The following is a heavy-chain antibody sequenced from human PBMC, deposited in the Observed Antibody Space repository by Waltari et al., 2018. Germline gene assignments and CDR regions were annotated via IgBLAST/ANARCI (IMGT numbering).Heavy chain of an antibody. CDR1: GFTFEDFT. CDR3: ARDDHGQQLAY. J-gene: IGHJ1*01. V-gene: IGHV3-43*01. CDR2: ISWDGGDR. Sequence: EVRLVESVGVGVQPGGSLRLSCDGSGFTFEDFTMHWVRQAPGKGLEWVSYISWDGGDRFYADSVKGRFTISRDNTKNSLYLQMNSLRTDDTALYYCARDDHGQQLAYWGQGTLVTVSS. D-gene: IGHD6-13*01.